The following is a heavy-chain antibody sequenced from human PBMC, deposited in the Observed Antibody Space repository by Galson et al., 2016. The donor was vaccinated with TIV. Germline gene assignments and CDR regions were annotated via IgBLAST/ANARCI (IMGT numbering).Heavy chain of an antibody. V-gene: IGHV3-23*01. CDR1: GFRITNYV. J-gene: IGHJ6*02. Sequence: SLRLSCAASGFRITNYVMSWVRQAPGKGLEWVSSISGSAISTYYADSVKGRFTISRDNSKNTLYLQLNSLRAEDTALYYCATPFSGSSFSSYYALDVWGQGTTVTVSS. CDR2: ISGSAIST. CDR3: ATPFSGSSFSSYYALDV. D-gene: IGHD3-22*01.